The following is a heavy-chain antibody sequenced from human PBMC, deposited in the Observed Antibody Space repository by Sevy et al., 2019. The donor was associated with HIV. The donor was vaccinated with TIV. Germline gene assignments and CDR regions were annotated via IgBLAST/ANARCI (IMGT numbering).Heavy chain of an antibody. Sequence: GGSLRLSCAASGFTFSSYSMNWVRQAPGKELEWVSYIRSSSSTIYYADSVKGRFTISRDNAKNSLYLQMNSLRAEDAAVYYCARDDYYDSTGYYYGSAFDIWGQGTMVTVSS. CDR2: IRSSSSTI. CDR1: GFTFSSYS. J-gene: IGHJ3*02. D-gene: IGHD3-22*01. V-gene: IGHV3-48*01. CDR3: ARDDYYDSTGYYYGSAFDI.